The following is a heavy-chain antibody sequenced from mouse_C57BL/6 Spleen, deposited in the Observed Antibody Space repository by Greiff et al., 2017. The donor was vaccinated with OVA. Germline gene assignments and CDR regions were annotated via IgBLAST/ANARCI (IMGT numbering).Heavy chain of an antibody. CDR2: INPNNGGT. CDR3: ARWGSSGYGY. V-gene: IGHV1-26*01. D-gene: IGHD3-2*02. CDR1: GYTFTDYY. Sequence: EVQLQQSGPELVKPGASVKISCKASGYTFTDYYMNWVKQSHGKSLEWIGDINPNNGGTSYNQKFKGKATLTVDKSSSTAYMELRSLTSEDSAVYYCARWGSSGYGYWGQGTTLTVSS. J-gene: IGHJ2*01.